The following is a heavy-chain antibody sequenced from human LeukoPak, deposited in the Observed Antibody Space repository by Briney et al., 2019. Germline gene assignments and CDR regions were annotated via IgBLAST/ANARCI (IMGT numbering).Heavy chain of an antibody. Sequence: SETLSLTCTVSGGSISSGGYYWSWIRQPPGKGLEWIGYIYHSGSTYYNPSLKSRVTISVDRSKNQFSLKLSSVTAADTAVYYCARRPLGYDSSGYLDYWGQGTLVTVSS. CDR2: IYHSGST. J-gene: IGHJ4*02. V-gene: IGHV4-30-2*01. CDR1: GGSISSGGYY. CDR3: ARRPLGYDSSGYLDY. D-gene: IGHD3-22*01.